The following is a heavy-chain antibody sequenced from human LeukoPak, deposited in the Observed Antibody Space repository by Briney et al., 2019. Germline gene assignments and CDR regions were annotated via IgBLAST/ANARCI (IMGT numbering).Heavy chain of an antibody. J-gene: IGHJ4*02. CDR3: ASANGATIFEVVIAVGGYFDY. D-gene: IGHD3-3*01. Sequence: SETLSLTCTVSGGSISSSSYYWGWIRQPPGKGLEWIGSIYYSGSTYYNPSLKSRVTISVDTSKNQFSLKLSSVTAADTAVYYCASANGATIFEVVIAVGGYFDYWGQGTLVTVSS. CDR1: GGSISSSSYY. CDR2: IYYSGST. V-gene: IGHV4-39*01.